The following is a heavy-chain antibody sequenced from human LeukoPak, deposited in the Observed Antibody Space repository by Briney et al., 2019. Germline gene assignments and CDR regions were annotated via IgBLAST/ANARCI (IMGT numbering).Heavy chain of an antibody. V-gene: IGHV4-34*01. D-gene: IGHD3-10*01. CDR2: INHSGST. CDR3: AGSMVRGVNGYYFDY. Sequence: SETLSLTCAVYGGSFSGYYWSWIRQPPGKGLEWIGGINHSGSTNYNPSLKSRVTISVDTSKNQFSLKLSSVTAADTAVYYCAGSMVRGVNGYYFDYWGQGTLVTVSS. CDR1: GGSFSGYY. J-gene: IGHJ4*02.